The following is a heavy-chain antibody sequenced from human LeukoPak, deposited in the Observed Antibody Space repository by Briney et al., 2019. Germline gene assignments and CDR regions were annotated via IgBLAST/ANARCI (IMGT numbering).Heavy chain of an antibody. D-gene: IGHD6-13*01. CDR1: GGTFSSYA. J-gene: IGHJ4*02. V-gene: IGHV1-69*04. Sequence: SVKVSCKASGGTFSSYAISWVRQAPGQGREWMGRIIPILGIANYAQKFQGRVTITADKSTSTAYMELSSLRSEDTAVYYCARDAIAAAGPFDYWGQGTLVTVSS. CDR2: IIPILGIA. CDR3: ARDAIAAAGPFDY.